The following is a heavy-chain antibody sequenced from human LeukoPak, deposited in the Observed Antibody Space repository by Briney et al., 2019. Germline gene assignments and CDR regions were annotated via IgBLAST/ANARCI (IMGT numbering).Heavy chain of an antibody. J-gene: IGHJ5*02. D-gene: IGHD3-3*02. Sequence: ASVKVSCKASGYTFTGYGISWVRQAPGQGLEWMGWISTYNGNTNYAQNLQGRVTMTTDTSTSTAYMELRSLRSDGTAVYYCARINPIFWFDPWGQGTLVTVSS. CDR1: GYTFTGYG. CDR3: ARINPIFWFDP. V-gene: IGHV1-18*01. CDR2: ISTYNGNT.